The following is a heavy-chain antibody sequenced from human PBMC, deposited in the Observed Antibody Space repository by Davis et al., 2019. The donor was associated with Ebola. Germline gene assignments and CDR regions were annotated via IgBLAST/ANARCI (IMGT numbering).Heavy chain of an antibody. Sequence: ASVKVSCKASGYTFTSYAMNWVRQAPGQGLEWMGWINTNTGYPTYAQGFTGRFVFSLDTSVSTAYLQISSLKAEDTAVYYCASRGGVGASSSSRPFYYYYGMDVWGQGTTVTVSS. CDR3: ASRGGVGASSSSRPFYYYYGMDV. D-gene: IGHD3-16*01. CDR2: INTNTGYP. V-gene: IGHV7-4-1*02. CDR1: GYTFTSYA. J-gene: IGHJ6*02.